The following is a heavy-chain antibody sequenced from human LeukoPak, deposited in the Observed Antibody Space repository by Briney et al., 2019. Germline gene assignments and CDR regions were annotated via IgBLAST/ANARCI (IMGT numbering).Heavy chain of an antibody. CDR1: GFTFSSHW. CDR2: ITSDGTST. CDR3: ERVPTRLPVHYPYFDY. V-gene: IGHV3-74*01. Sequence: GGSLRLSCAASGFTFSSHWMHWVRQAPGKGLVWVSRITSDGTSTIYANSVKGRFTISRDNAKNALYLQMNSLRAEDTAVYYRERVPTRLPVHYPYFDYWGQGALVTVSS. D-gene: IGHD6-6*01. J-gene: IGHJ4*02.